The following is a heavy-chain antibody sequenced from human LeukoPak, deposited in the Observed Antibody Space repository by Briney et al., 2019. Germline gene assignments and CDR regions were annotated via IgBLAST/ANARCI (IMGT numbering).Heavy chain of an antibody. CDR1: GFTFSSYA. CDR2: ISYDGSNK. J-gene: IGHJ5*02. Sequence: GGSLRLSCAASGFTFSSYAMHWVRQAPGKGLEWVAVISYDGSNKYYADSVKGRFTISRDNSKNTLYLQMNSLRAEDTAVYYCARVLGTWFDPWGQGTLVAVSS. D-gene: IGHD2-15*01. CDR3: ARVLGTWFDP. V-gene: IGHV3-30*04.